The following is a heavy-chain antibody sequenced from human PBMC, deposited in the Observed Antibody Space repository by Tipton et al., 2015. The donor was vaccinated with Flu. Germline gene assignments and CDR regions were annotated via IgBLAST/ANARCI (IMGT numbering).Heavy chain of an antibody. Sequence: SLRLSCAASGFTFDDYAMHWVRQAPGKGLEWVSGISWNSGSIGYADSVKGRFTISRDNAKNSLYLQMNSLRAEDTALYYCAKSGRSRWAYFDYWGQGTLVTVSS. CDR1: GFTFDDYA. D-gene: IGHD3-10*01. V-gene: IGHV3-9*01. CDR2: ISWNSGSI. J-gene: IGHJ4*02. CDR3: AKSGRSRWAYFDY.